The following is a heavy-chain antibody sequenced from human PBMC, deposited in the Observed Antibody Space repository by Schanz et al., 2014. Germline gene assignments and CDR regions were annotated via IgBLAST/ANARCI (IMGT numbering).Heavy chain of an antibody. CDR3: ARDAADFYDILTEEDY. D-gene: IGHD3-9*01. V-gene: IGHV1-3*04. CDR1: EYSFTSYS. CDR2: INTGSGNT. J-gene: IGHJ4*02. Sequence: QVHLVQSGAEVKRPGASVMVSCKASEYSFTSYSMHWVRQAPGQRLEWMGWINTGSGNTKYPQKLQGRVTMTTDTSTSTAYMELRSLRSDDTAVYYCARDAADFYDILTEEDYWGQGTLVTVSS.